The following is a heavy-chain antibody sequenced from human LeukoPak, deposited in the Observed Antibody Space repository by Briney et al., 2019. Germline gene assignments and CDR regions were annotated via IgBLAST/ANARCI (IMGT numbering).Heavy chain of an antibody. V-gene: IGHV4-34*01. Sequence: SETLSLTCAVYGGSLSGYYWSWIRQPPGKGLEWIGEINHSGSTNYNPSLKSRVTISVDTSKNQFSLKLSSVTAADTAVYYCARAHYYGSGSYYRLDYWGQETLVTVSS. CDR3: ARAHYYGSGSYYRLDY. CDR2: INHSGST. J-gene: IGHJ4*02. CDR1: GGSLSGYY. D-gene: IGHD3-10*01.